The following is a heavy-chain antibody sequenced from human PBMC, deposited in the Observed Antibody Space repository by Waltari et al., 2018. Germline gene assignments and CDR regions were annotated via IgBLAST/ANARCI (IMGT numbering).Heavy chain of an antibody. D-gene: IGHD3-22*01. CDR1: GFTLSIYW. Sequence: EVQLVESGRGLVMPGGSLIIFYADYGFTLSIYWMSWVRQAPGKVREWVANIKKDGSEEYYVDSVRGRFTISRENAKNSLYLQMNSLRPEDTAVYYCARDQWFAFDIWGQGTMVTVSS. V-gene: IGHV3-7*01. CDR2: IKKDGSEE. J-gene: IGHJ3*02. CDR3: ARDQWFAFDI.